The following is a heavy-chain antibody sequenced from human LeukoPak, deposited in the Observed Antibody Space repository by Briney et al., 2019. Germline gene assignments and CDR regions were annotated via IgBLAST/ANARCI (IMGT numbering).Heavy chain of an antibody. CDR3: ARAATGDSSGYYLY. CDR1: GGSMSSSSYY. V-gene: IGHV4-39*01. Sequence: SETLSLTCTVSGGSMSSSSYYWGWIRQPPGKGLEWIGSIYYSGNTYYNPSLKSRVTISVDTSKNQFYMKLSSVTAADTAVYHCARAATGDSSGYYLYWGQGTLVTVSS. J-gene: IGHJ4*02. D-gene: IGHD3-22*01. CDR2: IYYSGNT.